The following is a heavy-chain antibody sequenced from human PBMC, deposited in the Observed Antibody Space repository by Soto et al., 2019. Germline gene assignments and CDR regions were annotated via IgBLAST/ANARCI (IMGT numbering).Heavy chain of an antibody. V-gene: IGHV5-51*01. CDR3: ARGGVSTRTFDY. D-gene: IGHD1-1*01. J-gene: IGHJ4*02. Sequence: GESLKISCKGSGYTFTNYWIGWVRQMPGKGLELMGIIYLGDSDTRYSPSFQGQVTISADKSISTAYLQWSSLQASDTAIYYCARGGVSTRTFDYWRQGTLVTVSS. CDR2: IYLGDSDT. CDR1: GYTFTNYW.